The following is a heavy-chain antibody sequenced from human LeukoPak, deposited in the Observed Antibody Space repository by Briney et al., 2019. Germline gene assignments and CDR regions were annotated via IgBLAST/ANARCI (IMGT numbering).Heavy chain of an antibody. CDR2: ILPFLGIA. V-gene: IGHV1-69*04. CDR1: GGTFSSYA. Sequence: ASVKVSCKASGGTFSSYAIRWVRQAPGQGLEWMGRILPFLGIANYAQKFQGRVTITADKSTSIAYMELSSLRSEDTAVYYWARGLRSSSSPLVYNWFDPWGQGTLVTVSS. CDR3: ARGLRSSSSPLVYNWFDP. D-gene: IGHD6-6*01. J-gene: IGHJ5*02.